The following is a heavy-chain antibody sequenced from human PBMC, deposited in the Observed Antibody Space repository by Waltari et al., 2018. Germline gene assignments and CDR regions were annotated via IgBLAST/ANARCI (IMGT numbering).Heavy chain of an antibody. CDR3: ARDRASLGHPMSREFDY. CDR1: GYIFTAYY. Sequence: QIQLVQSGAEVKKPGASVKVSCKPSGYIFTAYYVHWLRQAPGQGLEGMGKVNPRSGDTTHAQKFQDRVNLISDTYINTAYMELTRLTSDDTAVYYWARDRASLGHPMSREFDYWGRGTLVTVSS. V-gene: IGHV1-2*02. D-gene: IGHD3-10*02. CDR2: VNPRSGDT. J-gene: IGHJ4*02.